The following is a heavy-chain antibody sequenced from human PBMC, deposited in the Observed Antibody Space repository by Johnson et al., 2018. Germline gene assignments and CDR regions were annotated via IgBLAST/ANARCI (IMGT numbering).Heavy chain of an antibody. CDR1: GYTFTSYD. D-gene: IGHD3-22*01. V-gene: IGHV1-8*01. CDR3: AGGGVYYDNSGYYDAFDI. Sequence: QVQLVEYGAEVKKPGASVKVSCKASGYTFTSYDINWVRQATGQGLEWMGWMNPNSGNTGYAQKFQGRVTMTRNTSISTAYMELSSLRSEDTAVYYYAGGGVYYDNSGYYDAFDIWGQGTMVTVSS. J-gene: IGHJ3*02. CDR2: MNPNSGNT.